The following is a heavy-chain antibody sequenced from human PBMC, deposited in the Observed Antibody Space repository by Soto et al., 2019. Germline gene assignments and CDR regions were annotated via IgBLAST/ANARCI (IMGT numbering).Heavy chain of an antibody. CDR3: ARDLNYYGSGTYPDY. J-gene: IGHJ4*02. D-gene: IGHD3-10*01. V-gene: IGHV3-30*04. CDR2: ISYDGKIK. Sequence: ESGGDVVQPGGSLRLSCAAPGFSFSAFAMHWVRQAPGKGLEWVAVISYDGKIKYYADSVKGRFTISRDNSKNTLYLRMSSLRAEDTAIYYCARDLNYYGSGTYPDYWGQGTLVTVSS. CDR1: GFSFSAFA.